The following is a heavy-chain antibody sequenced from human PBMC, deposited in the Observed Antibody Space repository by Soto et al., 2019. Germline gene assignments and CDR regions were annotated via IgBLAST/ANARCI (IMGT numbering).Heavy chain of an antibody. CDR3: AKYTTVTPFDY. J-gene: IGHJ4*02. V-gene: IGHV3-30*18. D-gene: IGHD4-17*01. CDR1: GFTFSSYG. CDR2: ISYDGSNK. Sequence: GGSLRLSCAASGFTFSSYGMHWVRQAPGKGLEWVAVISYDGSNKYYADSVKGRFTISRDNSKNTLYLQMNSLRAEDTAVYYCAKYTTVTPFDYWGQGTLVTVSS.